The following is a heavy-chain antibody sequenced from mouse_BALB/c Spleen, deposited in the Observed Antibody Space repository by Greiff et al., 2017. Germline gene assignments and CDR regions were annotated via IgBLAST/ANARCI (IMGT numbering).Heavy chain of an antibody. CDR2: ISSGGSYT. CDR1: GFTFSSYA. Sequence: EVKLQESGGGLVKPGGSLKLSCAASGFTFSSYAMSWVRQSPEKRLEWVAEISSGGSYTYYPDTVTGRFTISRDNAKNTLYLEMSSLRSEDTAMYYCARCGNYSFAYWGQGTLVTVSA. V-gene: IGHV5-9-4*01. J-gene: IGHJ3*01. D-gene: IGHD2-1*01. CDR3: ARCGNYSFAY.